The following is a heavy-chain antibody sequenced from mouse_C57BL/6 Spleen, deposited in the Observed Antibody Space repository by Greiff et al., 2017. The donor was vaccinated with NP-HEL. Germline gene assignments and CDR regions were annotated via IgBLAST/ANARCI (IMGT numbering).Heavy chain of an antibody. J-gene: IGHJ2*01. Sequence: VQLQQSGAELARPGASVKMSCKASGYTFTSYTMHWVKQRPGQGLEWIGYINPSSGYTKYNQKFKDKATLTADKSSSTAYMQLSSLTYEDSAGYYCARLGTTVVAGDYFDCWGQGTTLTVSS. CDR2: INPSSGYT. CDR1: GYTFTSYT. D-gene: IGHD1-1*01. CDR3: ARLGTTVVAGDYFDC. V-gene: IGHV1-4*01.